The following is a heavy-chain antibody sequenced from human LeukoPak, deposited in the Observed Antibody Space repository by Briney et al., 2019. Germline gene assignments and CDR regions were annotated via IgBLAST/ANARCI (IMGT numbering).Heavy chain of an antibody. J-gene: IGHJ4*02. V-gene: IGHV3-7*01. D-gene: IGHD5-24*01. Sequence: PGGSLRLSCAASGFTFSGSWMNWVRQAPGKGLEWVANINPDGGQKRFVDSVVGRLTMSRDNAKNSLYLQMNSLRVEDTAVFYCAAWTDRGYNFWGQGTLVTVSS. CDR1: GFTFSGSW. CDR3: AAWTDRGYNF. CDR2: INPDGGQK.